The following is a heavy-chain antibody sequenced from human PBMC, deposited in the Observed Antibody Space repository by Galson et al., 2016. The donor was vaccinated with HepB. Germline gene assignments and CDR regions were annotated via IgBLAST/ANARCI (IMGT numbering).Heavy chain of an antibody. J-gene: IGHJ3*02. V-gene: IGHV5-51*01. CDR2: IYPGDSDT. CDR1: GYKFISYW. D-gene: IGHD3-3*01. CDR3: AGGGPTITSLGVEHDTFDN. Sequence: QSGAEVKEPGESLKISCKGSGYKFISYWIGWVRQMPGKGLEWMGIIYPGDSDTRYSPSFQGQVTIPTDKSISTAYLQWSSLKASATAIYYCAGGGPTITSLGVEHDTFDNWGQGTMVTVSS.